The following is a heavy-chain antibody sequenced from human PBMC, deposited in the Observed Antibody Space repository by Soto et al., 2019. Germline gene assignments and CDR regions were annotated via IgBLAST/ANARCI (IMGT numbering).Heavy chain of an antibody. CDR2: IWYDGSNK. CDR1: GFTFSSYG. V-gene: IGHV3-33*01. J-gene: IGHJ4*02. D-gene: IGHD2-21*01. Sequence: GGSLRLSCAASGFTFSSYGMHWVRQAPGKGLEWVAVIWYDGSNKYYADSVKGRFTISRDNSKNTLYLQMNSLRAEDTAVYYCARALSHDCGGDCYAYYFDYWGQGTLVTVSS. CDR3: ARALSHDCGGDCYAYYFDY.